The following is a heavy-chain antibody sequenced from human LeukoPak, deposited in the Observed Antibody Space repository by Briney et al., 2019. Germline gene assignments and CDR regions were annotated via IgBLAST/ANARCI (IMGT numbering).Heavy chain of an antibody. CDR2: IIPIFGTA. CDR1: GGTFSSYA. V-gene: IGHV1-69*05. D-gene: IGHD6-13*01. Sequence: ASVKVSCKASGGTFSSYAISWVRQAPGQGLEWMGWIIPIFGTANYAQKFQGRVTITTDESTSTAYMELSSLRSEDTAVYYCAKSNGYRVYNWFDPWGQGTLVTVSS. CDR3: AKSNGYRVYNWFDP. J-gene: IGHJ5*02.